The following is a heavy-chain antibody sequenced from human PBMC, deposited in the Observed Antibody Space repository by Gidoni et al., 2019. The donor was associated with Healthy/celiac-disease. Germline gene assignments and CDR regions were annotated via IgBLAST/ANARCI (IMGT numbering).Heavy chain of an antibody. V-gene: IGHV3-74*01. CDR2: INSDGSST. CDR3: ARELYDSSGTPLDAFDI. Sequence: EVQLVESGGGLVQPGGSLRLSCAASGFTFSSYWMHWVRQAPGKGLVWVSRINSDGSSTSYADSVKGRFTISRDNAKNTLYLQMNSLRAEDTAVYYCARELYDSSGTPLDAFDIWGQGTMVTVSS. D-gene: IGHD3-22*01. CDR1: GFTFSSYW. J-gene: IGHJ3*02.